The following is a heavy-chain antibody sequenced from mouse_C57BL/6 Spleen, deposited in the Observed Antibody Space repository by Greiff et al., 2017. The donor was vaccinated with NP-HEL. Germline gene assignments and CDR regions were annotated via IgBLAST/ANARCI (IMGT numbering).Heavy chain of an antibody. V-gene: IGHV14-3*01. CDR1: GFNIKNTY. D-gene: IGHD1-1*01. CDR2: IDPANGNT. Sequence: EVQLVESVAELVRPGASVKLSCTASGFNIKNTYMHWVKQRPEQGLEWIGRIDPANGNTKYAPKFQGKATITADTSSNTAYLQLSSLTSEDTAIYYCAMALYGSSYAMDYWGQGTSVTVSS. CDR3: AMALYGSSYAMDY. J-gene: IGHJ4*01.